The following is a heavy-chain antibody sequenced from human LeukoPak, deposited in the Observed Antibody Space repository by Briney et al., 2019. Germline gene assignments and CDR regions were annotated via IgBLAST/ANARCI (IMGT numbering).Heavy chain of an antibody. V-gene: IGHV4-59*01. J-gene: IGHJ5*02. CDR2: IYYSGST. D-gene: IGHD3-10*01. CDR1: DDSITMYY. Sequence: SETLSLTCTVSDDSITMYYWTWIRQPPGKGLEWIGYIYYSGSTNYNPSLKSRVTISVDTSKNQFSLKLSSVTAADTAVYYCARAARYYYGSGSYYKDNWFDPWGQGTLVTVSS. CDR3: ARAARYYYGSGSYYKDNWFDP.